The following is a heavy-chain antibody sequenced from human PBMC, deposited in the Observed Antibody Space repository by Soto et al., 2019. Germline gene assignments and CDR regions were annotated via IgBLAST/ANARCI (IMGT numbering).Heavy chain of an antibody. D-gene: IGHD5-18*01. J-gene: IGHJ6*03. CDR1: GYTFTGYY. CDR2: MNPNSGNT. V-gene: IGHV1-8*02. CDR3: ARGQRIQLWLYYYYYMDV. Sequence: ASVKVSCKGSGYTFTGYYMHWVRQAPGQGLEWMGWMNPNSGNTGYAQKFQGRVTMTRNTSISTAYMELSSLRSEDTAVYYCARGQRIQLWLYYYYYMDVWGKGTTVTVSS.